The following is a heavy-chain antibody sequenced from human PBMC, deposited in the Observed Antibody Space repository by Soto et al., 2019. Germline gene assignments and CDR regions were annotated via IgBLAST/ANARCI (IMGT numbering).Heavy chain of an antibody. CDR3: ARDRPRRYSSGYEHTDY. J-gene: IGHJ4*02. CDR2: ISAYNGNT. CDR1: GYTFTSYG. Sequence: SVKVSCKASGYTFTSYGISWVRQAPGQGLEWMGWISAYNGNTNYAQKLQGRVTMTTDTSTSTAYMELRSLRSDDTAVYYCARDRPRRYSSGYEHTDYWGQGPLVTV. V-gene: IGHV1-18*04. D-gene: IGHD3-22*01.